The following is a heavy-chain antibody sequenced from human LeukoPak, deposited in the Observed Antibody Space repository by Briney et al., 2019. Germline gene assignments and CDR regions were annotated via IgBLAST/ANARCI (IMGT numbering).Heavy chain of an antibody. CDR3: ARGRPHGNDY. Sequence: GGSLRLSCAASGFTFSAYSMNWVRQAPGKGLVWVSRIASDGSSTTYADSVKGRFSISRDNAKNTLYLQMNSLRVEDTAVYYCARGRPHGNDYWGQGTLVTVSS. CDR2: IASDGSST. J-gene: IGHJ4*02. CDR1: GFTFSAYS. V-gene: IGHV3-74*01. D-gene: IGHD4-23*01.